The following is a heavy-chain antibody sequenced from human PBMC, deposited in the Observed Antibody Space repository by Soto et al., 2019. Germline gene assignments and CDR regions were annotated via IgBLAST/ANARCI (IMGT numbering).Heavy chain of an antibody. V-gene: IGHV4-31*03. CDR1: GGSISSGGYY. CDR3: AGIYSGRPGGTLRY. J-gene: IGHJ4*02. Sequence: QVQLQESGPGLVKPSQTLSLTCTVSGGSISSGGYYWSWIRQHPGKGLEWIGYIYYSGSTYYNPPRRRRVTISVDPSKNQFSLKRSSVTAADTAVYYCAGIYSGRPGGTLRYWGQGTLVTVSS. D-gene: IGHD1-26*01. CDR2: IYYSGST.